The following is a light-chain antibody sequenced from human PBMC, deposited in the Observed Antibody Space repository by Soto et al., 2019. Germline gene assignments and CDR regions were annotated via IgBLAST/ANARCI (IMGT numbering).Light chain of an antibody. J-gene: IGKJ5*01. CDR2: DAS. V-gene: IGKV1-39*01. CDR3: QQSYMDPIT. CDR1: QSISTY. Sequence: DIQMTQSPSSLSASVGNRVTITCRASQSISTYLNWYQKKPGKAPNLLIYDASRLQSGVPSRFSGSGGGTDFTLVISSVRPEDFATYFCQQSYMDPITVGQGTQLEI.